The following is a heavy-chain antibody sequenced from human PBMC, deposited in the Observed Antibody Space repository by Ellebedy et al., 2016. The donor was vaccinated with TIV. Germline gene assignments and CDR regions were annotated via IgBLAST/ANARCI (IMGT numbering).Heavy chain of an antibody. Sequence: GESLKISCAASGLTLSSYWMGWVRQAPGKGLEWVANIKKDGSEKNYVVSVKGRFTISRDNAKNSLYLQMNSLRDEDTAVYYCAIDAYSRSLYWGQGTLVTVSS. CDR2: IKKDGSEK. V-gene: IGHV3-7*01. D-gene: IGHD6-6*01. J-gene: IGHJ4*02. CDR1: GLTLSSYW. CDR3: AIDAYSRSLY.